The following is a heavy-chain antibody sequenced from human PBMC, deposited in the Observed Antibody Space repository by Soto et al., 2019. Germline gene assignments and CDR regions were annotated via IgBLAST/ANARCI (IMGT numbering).Heavy chain of an antibody. Sequence: QLQLQESGSGLVKPSQTLSLTCAVSGGSISSGAYSWSWIRQPPGKGLEWIGYIYQSGSTYYNPSLKSRVTISLDRSKNQFSLKLNSVTAADTAVYYCARGAYGDNGVYFDYWGQGTLVTVSS. CDR3: ARGAYGDNGVYFDY. V-gene: IGHV4-30-2*01. CDR2: IYQSGST. J-gene: IGHJ4*02. CDR1: GGSISSGAYS. D-gene: IGHD4-17*01.